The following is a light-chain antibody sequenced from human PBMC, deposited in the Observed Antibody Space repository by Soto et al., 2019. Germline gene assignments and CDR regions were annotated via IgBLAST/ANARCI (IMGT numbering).Light chain of an antibody. CDR1: QSISSW. CDR3: QQYNDWPPLT. Sequence: DIPMTQSPSTLSASVGDRVTITCRASQSISSWLAWYQQKPGKAPKLLIYKASSLESGVPSRFSGSGSGTEFTLTISSLQPDDFATYYCQQYNDWPPLTFGGGTKVEIK. V-gene: IGKV1-5*03. CDR2: KAS. J-gene: IGKJ4*01.